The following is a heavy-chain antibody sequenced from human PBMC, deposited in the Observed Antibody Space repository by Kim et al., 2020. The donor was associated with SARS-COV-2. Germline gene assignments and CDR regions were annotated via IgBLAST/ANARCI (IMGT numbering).Heavy chain of an antibody. V-gene: IGHV3-33*01. Sequence: GGSLRLSCAASGFTFSSYGMHWVRQAPGKGLEWVAAIWYDGSNKYYADSVKGRFTISRDNSKNTLYLQMNSLRAEDTAVYYCARAAYSSSSRYYYYGMDVWGKGTTVPVAS. CDR1: GFTFSSYG. J-gene: IGHJ6*04. D-gene: IGHD6-6*01. CDR2: IWYDGSNK. CDR3: ARAAYSSSSRYYYYGMDV.